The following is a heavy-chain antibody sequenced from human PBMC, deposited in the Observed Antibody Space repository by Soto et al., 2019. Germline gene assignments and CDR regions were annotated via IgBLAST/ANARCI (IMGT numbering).Heavy chain of an antibody. CDR3: ARVLPGVAAAFDAFDI. V-gene: IGHV4-61*01. CDR2: IYYDGAT. Sequence: QLHLQESGPGLVKPAETLSLTCAVSGGSVVSPSYYWTWVRQPPGKGLEWIGYIYYDGATSYNSSIESRVTISMDTSKNQFSLKLTSVTAADTALYFCARVLPGVAAAFDAFDIWGQGTVVTVSP. D-gene: IGHD6-13*01. CDR1: GGSVVSPSYY. J-gene: IGHJ3*02.